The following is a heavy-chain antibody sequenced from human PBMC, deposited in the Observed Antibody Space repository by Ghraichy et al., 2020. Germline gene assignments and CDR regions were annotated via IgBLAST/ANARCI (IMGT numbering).Heavy chain of an antibody. J-gene: IGHJ4*02. Sequence: SETLSLTCAVYGGSFSGYYWSWIRQPPGKGLEWIGEINHSGSTNYNPSLKSRVTISVDTSKNQFSLKLSSVTAADTAVYYCARDTRYPYYYGSGSWSPFDYWDQGTLVTVSS. CDR3: ARDTRYPYYYGSGSWSPFDY. D-gene: IGHD3-10*01. CDR1: GGSFSGYY. V-gene: IGHV4-34*01. CDR2: INHSGST.